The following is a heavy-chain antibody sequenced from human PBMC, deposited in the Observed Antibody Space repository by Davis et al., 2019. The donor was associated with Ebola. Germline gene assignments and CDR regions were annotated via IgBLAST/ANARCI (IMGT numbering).Heavy chain of an antibody. Sequence: ASVKVSCKASGYTFTSYGISWVRQAPGQGLEWMGWISAYNGNTNYAQKLQGRVTMTTDTSTSTAYMELRSLRSDDTAVYYCARDTASLSDFWSGYSDYWGQGTLVTVSA. CDR2: ISAYNGNT. CDR1: GYTFTSYG. J-gene: IGHJ4*02. V-gene: IGHV1-18*01. CDR3: ARDTASLSDFWSGYSDY. D-gene: IGHD3-3*01.